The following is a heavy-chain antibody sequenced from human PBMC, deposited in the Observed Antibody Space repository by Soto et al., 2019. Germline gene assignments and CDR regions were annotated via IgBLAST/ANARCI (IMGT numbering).Heavy chain of an antibody. CDR3: ARDLLEAAAGNNWFDP. Sequence: SETLSLTCTVSGGSISSYYWSWIRQPAGKGLEWIGRIYTSGSTNYNPSLKSRVTMSVDTSKNQFSLKLSSVTAADTAVYYCARDLLEAAAGNNWFDPWGQGTLVNVSS. J-gene: IGHJ5*02. V-gene: IGHV4-4*07. D-gene: IGHD6-13*01. CDR1: GGSISSYY. CDR2: IYTSGST.